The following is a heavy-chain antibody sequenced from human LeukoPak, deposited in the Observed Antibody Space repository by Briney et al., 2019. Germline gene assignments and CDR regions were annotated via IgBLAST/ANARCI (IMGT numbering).Heavy chain of an antibody. D-gene: IGHD6-19*01. CDR1: GYSITSAYY. V-gene: IGHV4-38-2*02. CDR3: ARVTTSGSYYFDS. Sequence: SETLSLTCTVSGYSITSAYYWGWIRQPPGKGLEWIGSIYHSGGTYYNPSLKSRVTISVDTSKNQFSLKLNSVTAADTAVSYCARVTTSGSYYFDSWGQGTLVTVSS. J-gene: IGHJ4*02. CDR2: IYHSGGT.